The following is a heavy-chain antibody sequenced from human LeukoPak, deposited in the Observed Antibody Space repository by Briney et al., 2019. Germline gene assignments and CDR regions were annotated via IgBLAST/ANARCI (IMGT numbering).Heavy chain of an antibody. V-gene: IGHV3-30*18. CDR2: ISYDGSNK. D-gene: IGHD2-21*02. J-gene: IGHJ4*02. CDR3: AKDLSLCGGDCHSPDY. CDR1: GFTFNNYG. Sequence: GRSLRLSCAASGFTFNNYGMHWVRQATVKGLEWVAVISYDGSNKYYADSVKGRFTVSRDNSKNTLYLQMNSLRAEDTAVYYCAKDLSLCGGDCHSPDYWGQGTLVTVSS.